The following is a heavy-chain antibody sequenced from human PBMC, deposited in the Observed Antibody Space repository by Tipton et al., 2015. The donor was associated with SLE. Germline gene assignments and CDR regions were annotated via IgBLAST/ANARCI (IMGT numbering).Heavy chain of an antibody. V-gene: IGHV4-31*03. D-gene: IGHD5-24*01. Sequence: TLSLTCTVSGGSVSSVGYYWSWIRLQPGKGLEWIGYIYYIGSGSTSYNPSLKSRLTISVDTSKNQFSLKLSSVTAADTAVYYCARDRSRGDGGVDDWGQGTLVTVSS. CDR3: ARDRSRGDGGVDD. J-gene: IGHJ4*02. CDR2: IYYIGSGST. CDR1: GGSVSSVGYY.